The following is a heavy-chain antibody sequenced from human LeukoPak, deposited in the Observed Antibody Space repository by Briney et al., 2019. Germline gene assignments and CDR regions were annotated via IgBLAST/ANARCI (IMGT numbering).Heavy chain of an antibody. D-gene: IGHD2-21*02. V-gene: IGHV4-34*01. CDR2: INHSGST. J-gene: IGHJ4*02. CDR3: ARRVRRGWVTAIQSYFDY. CDR1: GGSFSGYY. Sequence: SETLSLTCAVYGGSFSGYYWSWIRQPPGKGLEWIGGINHSGSTNYNPSLKSRVTISVDTSKNQFSLKLSSVTAADTAVYYCARRVRRGWVTAIQSYFDYWGQGTLVTVSS.